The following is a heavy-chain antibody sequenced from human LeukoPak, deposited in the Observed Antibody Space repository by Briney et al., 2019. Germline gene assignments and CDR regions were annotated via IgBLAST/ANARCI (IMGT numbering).Heavy chain of an antibody. CDR3: ARGYSRAAFDI. Sequence: GGSLRLSCVGSGFTFSNYLMNWVRQAPGKGLEWVSFISSTGGTIYYADSVKGRFTVSRDNAKKSLLLQMNSLRAEDTALYYCARGYSRAAFDIWGQGTMVTVSS. CDR1: GFTFSNYL. CDR2: ISSTGGTI. V-gene: IGHV3-48*01. D-gene: IGHD2-15*01. J-gene: IGHJ3*02.